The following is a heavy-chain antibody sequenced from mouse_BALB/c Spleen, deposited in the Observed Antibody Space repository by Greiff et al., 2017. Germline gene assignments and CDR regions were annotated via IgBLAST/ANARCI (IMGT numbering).Heavy chain of an antibody. CDR1: GYSITSDYA. Sequence: EVKLVESGPGLVKPSQSLSLTCTVTGYSITSDYAWNWIRQFPGNKLEWMGYISYSGSTSYNPSLKSRISITRDTSKNQFFLQLNSVTTEDTATYYCARGDWDGFAYWGQGTLVTVSA. J-gene: IGHJ3*01. V-gene: IGHV3-2*02. CDR3: ARGDWDGFAY. CDR2: ISYSGST. D-gene: IGHD4-1*01.